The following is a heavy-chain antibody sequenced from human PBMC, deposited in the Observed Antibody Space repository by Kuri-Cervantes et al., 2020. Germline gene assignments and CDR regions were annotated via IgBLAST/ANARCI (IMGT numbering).Heavy chain of an antibody. V-gene: IGHV3-72*01. CDR2: SRNRANGYTT. CDR3: TREALAEWGSYFDF. Sequence: GGSLRLSCAASGFTFSSYAMNWVRQAPGKGREWVGRSRNRANGYTTEYAASVKDRFTISRDDSRNLLSLQMNSMEIEDTAVYYCTREALAEWGSYFDFWGQGTPVTVSS. J-gene: IGHJ4*02. D-gene: IGHD1-26*01. CDR1: GFTFSSYA.